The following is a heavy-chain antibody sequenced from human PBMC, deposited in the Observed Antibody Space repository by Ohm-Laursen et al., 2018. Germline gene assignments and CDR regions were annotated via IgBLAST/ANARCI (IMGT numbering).Heavy chain of an antibody. V-gene: IGHV3-21*01. D-gene: IGHD3-3*01. CDR1: GFTFSSYS. J-gene: IGHJ6*02. CDR2: ISSSSSYI. Sequence: SLRLSCTASGFTFSSYSMNWVRQAPGKGLEWVSSISSSSSYIYYADSVKGRFTISRDNAKNSLYLQMNSLRAEDTAVYYCARDRSGVTIFGVVTYYYYYGMDVWGQGTTVTVSS. CDR3: ARDRSGVTIFGVVTYYYYYGMDV.